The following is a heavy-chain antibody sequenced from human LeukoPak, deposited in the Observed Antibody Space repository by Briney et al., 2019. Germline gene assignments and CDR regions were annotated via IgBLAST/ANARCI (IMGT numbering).Heavy chain of an antibody. J-gene: IGHJ4*02. CDR3: ARGGSSSGLGDY. D-gene: IGHD6-6*01. V-gene: IGHV3-33*01. CDR1: GFTFSSYG. Sequence: GGSLRLSCAASGFTFSSYGMHWVRQAPGKGLEWVAVIWYDGSNKYYADSVKGRFTISRDNSKNTLYLQMNSLRAEDAAVYYCARGGSSSGLGDYWGQGTLVTVSS. CDR2: IWYDGSNK.